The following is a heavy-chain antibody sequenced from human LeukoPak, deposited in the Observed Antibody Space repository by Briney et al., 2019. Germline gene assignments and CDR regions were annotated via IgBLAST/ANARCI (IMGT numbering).Heavy chain of an antibody. Sequence: GGSLRLSCAASGFTFSSYAISWVRQAPGQGLEWMGRIIPILGIANYAQKFQGRVTITADKSTSTAYMELSSLRSEDTAVYYCARAHGYNYGALFDYWGQGTLVTVSS. J-gene: IGHJ4*02. D-gene: IGHD5-24*01. CDR3: ARAHGYNYGALFDY. CDR2: IIPILGIA. CDR1: GFTFSSYA. V-gene: IGHV1-69*04.